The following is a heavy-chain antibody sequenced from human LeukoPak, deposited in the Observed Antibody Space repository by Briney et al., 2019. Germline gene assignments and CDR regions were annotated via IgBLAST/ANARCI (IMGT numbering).Heavy chain of an antibody. D-gene: IGHD2/OR15-2a*01. J-gene: IGHJ4*02. Sequence: SETLSLTCTVSGVSISSSNSYWGWIRQPPGKGLEWIGSIYYSGNTYYNASLKSRVTISIDTSKNQFSLKLTSVTAADTAVYYCARDEALFSTDGPAYYFDYWGQGTLVTVSS. CDR3: ARDEALFSTDGPAYYFDY. CDR1: GVSISSSNSY. CDR2: IYYSGNT. V-gene: IGHV4-39*02.